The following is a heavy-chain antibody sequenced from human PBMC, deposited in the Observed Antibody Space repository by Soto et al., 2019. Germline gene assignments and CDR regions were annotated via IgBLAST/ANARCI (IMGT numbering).Heavy chain of an antibody. Sequence: IMCLPWTVADGSISSGGCYWSWKRQHPGKGLEWIGYIYYSGSTYYNPSLKSRVTISVDTSKNQFSLKLSSVTAADTAVYYCARGAWFGETYAFAIWGHGTIVTVSS. CDR3: ARGAWFGETYAFAI. CDR2: IYYSGST. CDR1: DGSISSGGCY. V-gene: IGHV4-31*02. J-gene: IGHJ3*02. D-gene: IGHD3-10*01.